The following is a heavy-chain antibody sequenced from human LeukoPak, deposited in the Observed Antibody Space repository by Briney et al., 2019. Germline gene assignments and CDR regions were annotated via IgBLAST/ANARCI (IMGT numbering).Heavy chain of an antibody. CDR2: IYTSGST. D-gene: IGHD3-3*01. V-gene: IGHV4-61*09. CDR1: GGSISSGSYY. CDR3: ARGRIYDFWSGYAFDI. Sequence: SETPSLTCTISGGSISSGSYYWSWIRQPAGKGLEWIGHIYTSGSTNYNPSLKSRVTISVDTSKNQFSLKLSSVTAADTAVYYCARGRIYDFWSGYAFDIWGQGTMVTVSS. J-gene: IGHJ3*02.